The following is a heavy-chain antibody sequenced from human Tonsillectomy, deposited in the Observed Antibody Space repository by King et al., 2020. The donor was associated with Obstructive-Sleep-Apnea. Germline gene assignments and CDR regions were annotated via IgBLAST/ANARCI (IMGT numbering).Heavy chain of an antibody. V-gene: IGHV4-59*01. CDR3: ARGGRYCSSTSCYAPMPY. Sequence: VQLQESGPGLVKPSETLSLTCTVSGGSISSYYWSWIRQPQGRGLEWFGYIYYSGRTNYNPSLKSRVTISVDTSKNQFSLKLSSVTAEDTAVYYCARGGRYCSSTSCYAPMPYWGQGTLVTVSS. J-gene: IGHJ4*02. CDR1: GGSISSYY. D-gene: IGHD2-2*01. CDR2: IYYSGRT.